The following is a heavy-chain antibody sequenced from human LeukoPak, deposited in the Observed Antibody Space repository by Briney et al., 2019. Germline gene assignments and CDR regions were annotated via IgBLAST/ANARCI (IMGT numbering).Heavy chain of an antibody. CDR1: GFTFSSYA. D-gene: IGHD3-22*01. CDR3: AKSIYYDSSGEDY. CDR2: ISGSGGST. J-gene: IGHJ4*02. V-gene: IGHV3-23*01. Sequence: GGSLRLSCAASGFTFSSYAMSWVRQAPGKGLEWVSGISGSGGSTYYADSVKGRFTISRDNSKNTLYLQMNSLRAEDTAVYYCAKSIYYDSSGEDYWGQGTLVTVSS.